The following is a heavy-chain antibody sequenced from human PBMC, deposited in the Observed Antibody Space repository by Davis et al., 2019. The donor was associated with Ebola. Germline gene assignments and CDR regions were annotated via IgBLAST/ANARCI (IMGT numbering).Heavy chain of an antibody. V-gene: IGHV3-30*04. Sequence: GESLKISCAASGFIFRNYAMHWVRQAPGKGLEWVAVVSHSERERFYADSVKGRFTISRDNSENVLYLQMDSLRPDDTAIYFCARALHDEVLDYWGQGTPVTVPS. D-gene: IGHD1-1*01. CDR1: GFIFRNYA. CDR3: ARALHDEVLDY. CDR2: VSHSERER. J-gene: IGHJ4*02.